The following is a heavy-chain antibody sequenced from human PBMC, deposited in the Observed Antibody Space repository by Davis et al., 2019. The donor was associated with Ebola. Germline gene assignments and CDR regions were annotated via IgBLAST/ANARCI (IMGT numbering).Heavy chain of an antibody. CDR3: ARGDSRGLKDY. CDR1: GNSFNTHW. D-gene: IGHD6-13*01. V-gene: IGHV5-51*01. CDR2: IYTGDSDT. J-gene: IGHJ4*02. Sequence: GESLKISCKDSGNSFNTHWIGWVRQMPGKGLEWMGIIYTGDSDTRYSPSFQGQATISADKSISTAYLQWSSLKASDTAMYYCARGDSRGLKDYWGQGTLVTVSS.